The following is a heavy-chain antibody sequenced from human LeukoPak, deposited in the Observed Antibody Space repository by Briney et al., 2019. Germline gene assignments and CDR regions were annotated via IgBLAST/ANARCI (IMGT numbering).Heavy chain of an antibody. V-gene: IGHV3-23*01. Sequence: GGSLRLSCAASGFTFSSYAMSWVCQAPGKGLEWVSAISGSGGSTYYADSVKGRFTISRDNSKNTLYLQMNSLRAEDTAVYYCANPGLYDSSGYTDYWGQGTLVTVSS. J-gene: IGHJ4*02. CDR2: ISGSGGST. CDR3: ANPGLYDSSGYTDY. CDR1: GFTFSSYA. D-gene: IGHD3-22*01.